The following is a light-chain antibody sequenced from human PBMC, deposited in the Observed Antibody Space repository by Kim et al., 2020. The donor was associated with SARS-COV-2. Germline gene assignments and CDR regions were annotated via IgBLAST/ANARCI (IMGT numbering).Light chain of an antibody. J-gene: IGKJ2*01. Sequence: DIQMTQSPSSLSASIGDRVTITCRASQSISSYLNWYQQKPGRTPNLLIYGASSMQTGVPSRFSGSGSGTDFTLTITNLQPEDFATYYCQQNYETPPTFGQGTKLEI. V-gene: IGKV1-39*01. CDR1: QSISSY. CDR2: GAS. CDR3: QQNYETPPT.